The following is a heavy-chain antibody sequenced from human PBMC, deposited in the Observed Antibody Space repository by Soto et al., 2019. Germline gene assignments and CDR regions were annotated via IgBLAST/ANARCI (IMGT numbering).Heavy chain of an antibody. J-gene: IGHJ5*02. CDR1: GDSVSSNSAA. V-gene: IGHV6-1*01. Sequence: SQTLSLTCAISGDSVSSNSAAWNWIRQSPSRGLEWLGRTYYRSKWYNDYAVSVKSRITINPDTSKNQFSLQLNSVTPEDTAVYYCARVYCSGCSCWAWSNWFDPWGQGTLVTVSS. D-gene: IGHD2-15*01. CDR2: TYYRSKWYN. CDR3: ARVYCSGCSCWAWSNWFDP.